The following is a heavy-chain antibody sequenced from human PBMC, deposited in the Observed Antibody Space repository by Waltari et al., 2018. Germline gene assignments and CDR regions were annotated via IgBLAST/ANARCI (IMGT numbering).Heavy chain of an antibody. D-gene: IGHD1-26*01. J-gene: IGHJ4*02. V-gene: IGHV3-48*02. CDR1: GLIFSTSG. CDR2: ISGRDSPI. CDR3: ARDKGGIGYYFDS. Sequence: VQLVGSGGGLVQRGGYLVLSCAASGLIFSTSGVYWVRRAPGKGLEWISYISGRDSPIYYADSVKGRFTISRDNAKNSLYLQMNSLKDEDTAVYYCARDKGGIGYYFDSWGQGTLVTVSS.